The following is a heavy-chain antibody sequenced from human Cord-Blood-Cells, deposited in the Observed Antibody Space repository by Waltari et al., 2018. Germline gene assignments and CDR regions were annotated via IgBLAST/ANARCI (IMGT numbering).Heavy chain of an antibody. Sequence: QVQLVQSGAEVKKPGASVKVSCKASGYTFTGSSMHWVRPAPGQGLEWMGWINPNSGGTNYAQKFQGWVTMTRDTSISTAYMELSRLRSDDTAVYYCARARRFSSFFIDYWGQGTLVTVSS. V-gene: IGHV1-2*04. CDR3: ARARRFSSFFIDY. CDR1: GYTFTGSS. CDR2: INPNSGGT. J-gene: IGHJ4*02. D-gene: IGHD3-3*01.